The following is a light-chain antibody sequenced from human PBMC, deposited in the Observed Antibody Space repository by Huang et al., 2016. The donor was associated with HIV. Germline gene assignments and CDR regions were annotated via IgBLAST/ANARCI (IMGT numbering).Light chain of an antibody. Sequence: DIQMTQSPFSLSASVGDRVTITCRASQTISIYLNWYQQKPGKAPKLLIYSATSLQSGVPSRCSGSGSGTDFSLTISHLQPDDFATYYCQQNYDAPPTFGPGTKLDI. J-gene: IGKJ1*01. CDR2: SAT. V-gene: IGKV1-39*01. CDR3: QQNYDAPPT. CDR1: QTISIY.